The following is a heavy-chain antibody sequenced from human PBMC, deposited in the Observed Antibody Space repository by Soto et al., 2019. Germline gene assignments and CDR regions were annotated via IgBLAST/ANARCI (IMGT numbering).Heavy chain of an antibody. D-gene: IGHD3-10*01. CDR2: IYPGDSDT. CDR1: GYTFTSFW. CDR3: VRGVTMFRGVITRFDI. J-gene: IGHJ3*02. V-gene: IGHV5-51*01. Sequence: GESLKISCKGSGYTFTSFWIAWVRQMPGKGLERMGVIYPGDSDTSYSPSFQGLVTISVDKSINTAYLQWSSLKASDSAMYYCVRGVTMFRGVITRFDIWGQGTMVTVSS.